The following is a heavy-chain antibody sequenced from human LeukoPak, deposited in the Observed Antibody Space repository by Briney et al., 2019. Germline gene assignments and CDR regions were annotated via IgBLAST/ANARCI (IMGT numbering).Heavy chain of an antibody. CDR1: GGTFSSYA. CDR3: ARYYYGSGSSPWY. J-gene: IGHJ4*02. Sequence: ASVKVSCKASGGTFSSYAISWVRQAPGQGLEWMGRIIPIFGTANYAQKFQGRVTITTDESTSTAYMELSSLRSEDTAVYYCARYYYGSGSSPWYWGQGTQVTVSS. CDR2: IIPIFGTA. V-gene: IGHV1-69*05. D-gene: IGHD3-10*01.